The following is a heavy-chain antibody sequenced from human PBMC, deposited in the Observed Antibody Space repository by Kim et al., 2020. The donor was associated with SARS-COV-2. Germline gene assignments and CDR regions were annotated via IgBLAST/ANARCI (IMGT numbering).Heavy chain of an antibody. D-gene: IGHD3-22*01. CDR1: GFTFSSYA. Sequence: GGSLRLSCAASGFTFSSYAMSWVRQAPGKGLEWDSDISGSGGSKYYADPVKGRFTISRDNSKNTLYLQMNSLRAEDTAVYYCAKGSSRITMIVVDAAFDIWGQWTMVPVSS. CDR3: AKGSSRITMIVVDAAFDI. CDR2: ISGSGGSK. J-gene: IGHJ3*02. V-gene: IGHV3-23*01.